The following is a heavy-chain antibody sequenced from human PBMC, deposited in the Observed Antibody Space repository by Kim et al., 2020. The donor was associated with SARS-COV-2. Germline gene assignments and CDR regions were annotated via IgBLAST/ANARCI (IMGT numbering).Heavy chain of an antibody. CDR3: ARGSESYYQYYYYGMDV. J-gene: IGHJ6*02. CDR2: INPNSGGT. D-gene: IGHD1-26*01. V-gene: IGHV1-2*06. Sequence: ASVKVSCKASGYTFTGYYMHWVRQAPGQGLEWMGRINPNSGGTNYAQKFQGRVTMTRDTSISTAYMELSRLRSDDTAVYYCARGSESYYQYYYYGMDVWGQGTTVTVSS. CDR1: GYTFTGYY.